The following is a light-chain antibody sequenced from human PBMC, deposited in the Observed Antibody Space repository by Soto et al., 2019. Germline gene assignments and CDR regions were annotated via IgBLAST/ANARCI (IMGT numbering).Light chain of an antibody. Sequence: EIVLTQCPGPLSLSPGERATLSCRASQSVSSSYLAWYQQKPGQAPRLRIYGASIRATGIPDRFSGSGSGTDFTLSISRLEPEDFAVYYCQQEGSSLWTFGQGTKVEIK. CDR2: GAS. J-gene: IGKJ1*01. V-gene: IGKV3-20*01. CDR3: QQEGSSLWT. CDR1: QSVSSSY.